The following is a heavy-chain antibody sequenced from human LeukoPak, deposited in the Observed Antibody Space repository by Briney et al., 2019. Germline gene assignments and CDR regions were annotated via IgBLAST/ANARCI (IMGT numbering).Heavy chain of an antibody. V-gene: IGHV4-4*07. Sequence: SETLSLTCTVSGGSTSSHYWSWIRQPAGKGLEWIGRIYTSGSTNSNPSLKSRVTMPIDTSKNQFSLMLSSVTAADTAVYYCVRGLFDSSSYRAFDIWGQGTMVTVPS. CDR3: VRGLFDSSSYRAFDI. D-gene: IGHD3-22*01. CDR2: IYTSGST. J-gene: IGHJ3*02. CDR1: GGSTSSHY.